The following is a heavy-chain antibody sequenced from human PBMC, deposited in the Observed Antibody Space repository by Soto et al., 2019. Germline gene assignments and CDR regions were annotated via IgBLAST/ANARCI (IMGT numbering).Heavy chain of an antibody. CDR1: GYSFTSYW. CDR2: IYPGDSDT. Sequence: PGESLKISCKGSGYSFTSYWIGWVRQMPGKGLEWMGIIYPGDSDTRYSPSFQGQVIISADKSISTAYLQWSSLKASDTAMYYCARLGYYGSGSYRSDYYYYGMDVWGQGTTVTVSS. CDR3: ARLGYYGSGSYRSDYYYYGMDV. D-gene: IGHD3-10*01. J-gene: IGHJ6*02. V-gene: IGHV5-51*01.